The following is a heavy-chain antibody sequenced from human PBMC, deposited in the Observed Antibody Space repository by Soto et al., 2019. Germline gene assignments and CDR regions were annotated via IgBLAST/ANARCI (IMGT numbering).Heavy chain of an antibody. D-gene: IGHD2-21*01. Sequence: PSETLSLTCTVSGGSISRYYWSWIRQPPGKGLEWIGYMYNTGSTIYNPSLKSRVTISVDTSKNQFSLKLNSVTAADTAVYYCARYRWGDSGGEFYPLGVWGQWTTVTAAS. CDR2: MYNTGST. V-gene: IGHV4-59*01. CDR3: ARYRWGDSGGEFYPLGV. J-gene: IGHJ6*02. CDR1: GGSISRYY.